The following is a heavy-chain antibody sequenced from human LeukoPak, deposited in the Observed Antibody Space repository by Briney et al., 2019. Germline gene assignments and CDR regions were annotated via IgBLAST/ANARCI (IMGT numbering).Heavy chain of an antibody. D-gene: IGHD3-16*01. CDR1: GFTVSSNC. J-gene: IGHJ5*02. V-gene: IGHV3-53*01. Sequence: GGSLRFSCAASGFTVSSNCMSWVRQAPGKGLEWVSVIYSGGSTYYADSVKGRFTISRDNSKNTVYLQMNSLRAEDTAVYYCARDWGQYWFHPWGQGTLLTVSS. CDR3: ARDWGQYWFHP. CDR2: IYSGGST.